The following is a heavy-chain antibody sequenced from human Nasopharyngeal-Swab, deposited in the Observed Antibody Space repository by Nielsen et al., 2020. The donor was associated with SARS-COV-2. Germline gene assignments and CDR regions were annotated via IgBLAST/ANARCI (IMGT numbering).Heavy chain of an antibody. D-gene: IGHD3-16*01. V-gene: IGHV3-7*01. Sequence: WIRQPPGKGLEWVANIKQDGSEKYYVDSVKGRFTISRDNAKNSLYLQMNSLRAEDTAVYYCARKGAYYYYYYGMDVWGQGTTVTVSS. CDR2: IKQDGSEK. CDR3: ARKGAYYYYYYGMDV. J-gene: IGHJ6*02.